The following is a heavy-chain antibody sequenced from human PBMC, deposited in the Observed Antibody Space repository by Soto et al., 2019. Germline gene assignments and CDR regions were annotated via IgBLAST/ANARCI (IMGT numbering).Heavy chain of an antibody. V-gene: IGHV4-34*01. J-gene: IGHJ6*02. CDR3: ARAKRYRQWLAPYYYYGMDV. CDR2: INHSGST. CDR1: GGSFSGYY. Sequence: QVQLQQWGAGLLKPSETLSLTCAVYGGSFSGYYWSWIRQPPGKGLEWIGEINHSGSTNYNPSLKSRVTISVDTSKNQFSLKLSSVTAADTAVYYCARAKRYRQWLAPYYYYGMDVWGQGTTVTVSS. D-gene: IGHD6-19*01.